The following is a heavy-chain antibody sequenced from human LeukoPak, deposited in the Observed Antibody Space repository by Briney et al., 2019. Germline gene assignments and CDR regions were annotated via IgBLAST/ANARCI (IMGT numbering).Heavy chain of an antibody. CDR3: ARGDDILTGYYYEFDY. D-gene: IGHD3-9*01. J-gene: IGHJ4*02. CDR2: INPGDART. Sequence: ASVKVSCKASGYTFTSYYIHWVRQAPGQGLEWMGMINPGDARTNYAQKFQGRVTMTRDTSTSTVYMELSSLRSDDTAVYYCARGDDILTGYYYEFDYWGQGTLVTVSS. CDR1: GYTFTSYY. V-gene: IGHV1-46*01.